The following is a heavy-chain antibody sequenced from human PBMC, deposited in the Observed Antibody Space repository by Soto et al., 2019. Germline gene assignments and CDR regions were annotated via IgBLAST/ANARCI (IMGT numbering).Heavy chain of an antibody. Sequence: SQTLSLTCAISGDSVSSNSAAWNWSRQAPSRGLEGRGRTYYRSKWYNDYAVSVKSRITINPDTSKNQFSLQLNSVTPEDTAVYYCARLSLRSIAAAGTDYYYGMDVWGQATTVTVSS. V-gene: IGHV6-1*01. J-gene: IGHJ6*02. CDR1: GDSVSSNSAA. CDR3: ARLSLRSIAAAGTDYYYGMDV. D-gene: IGHD6-13*01. CDR2: TYYRSKWYN.